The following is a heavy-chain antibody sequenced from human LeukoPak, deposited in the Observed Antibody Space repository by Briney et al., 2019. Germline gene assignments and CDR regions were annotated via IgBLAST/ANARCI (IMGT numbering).Heavy chain of an antibody. CDR3: ARVXEGYGSGRRENYYYYYMDV. D-gene: IGHD3-10*01. Sequence: GASVKVSCKASGYTFTGYYMHWVRQAPGQGLEWMGWINPNSGGTNYAQKFQGRVTMTRDTSISTAYMELSRLRSDDTAVYYCARVXEGYGSGRRENYYYYYMDVWGKGTTVTISS. V-gene: IGHV1-2*02. CDR2: INPNSGGT. CDR1: GYTFTGYY. J-gene: IGHJ6*03.